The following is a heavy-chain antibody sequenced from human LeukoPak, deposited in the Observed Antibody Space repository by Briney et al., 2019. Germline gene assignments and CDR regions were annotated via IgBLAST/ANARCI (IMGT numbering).Heavy chain of an antibody. CDR2: ISSSSSYI. V-gene: IGHV3-21*01. CDR3: ARLGYCSGGSCY. Sequence: PGGSLRLSCAASRFTLSSYSMNWVRQAPGKGLEWVSSISSSSSYIYYADSVKGRFTISRDNAKNSLYLQMNSLRAEDTAVYYCARLGYCSGGSCYWGQGPLVTVSS. D-gene: IGHD2-15*01. CDR1: RFTLSSYS. J-gene: IGHJ4*02.